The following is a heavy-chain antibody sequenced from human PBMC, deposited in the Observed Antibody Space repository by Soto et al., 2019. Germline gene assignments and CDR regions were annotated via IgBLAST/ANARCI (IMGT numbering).Heavy chain of an antibody. CDR3: AKDSGYYGNWLDP. D-gene: IGHD3-3*01. CDR1: GFTFDDYT. Sequence: EVLLVESGGGLVQPGRSLRLSCVVSGFTFDDYTMHWVRQIPGKGLEWVSGVSWNGDSLGFAGSVKGRFTISRDNAKNTLYLQMNSLRAEDKAFYYCAKDSGYYGNWLDPWGQGTLVIVSA. V-gene: IGHV3-9*01. J-gene: IGHJ5*02. CDR2: VSWNGDSL.